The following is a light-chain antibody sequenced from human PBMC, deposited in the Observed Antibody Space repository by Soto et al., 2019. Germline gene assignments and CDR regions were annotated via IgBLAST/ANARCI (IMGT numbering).Light chain of an antibody. Sequence: EIVLTQSPAPLSLSPGERATLSCRASQSVSSYLAWYQQKPGQAPRLLIYDASNRATGIPARFSGSGSGTDFTLTISSLEPEDVAVYYCQQRSDWPWTFGQGTKVDIK. CDR2: DAS. CDR1: QSVSSY. V-gene: IGKV3-11*01. CDR3: QQRSDWPWT. J-gene: IGKJ1*01.